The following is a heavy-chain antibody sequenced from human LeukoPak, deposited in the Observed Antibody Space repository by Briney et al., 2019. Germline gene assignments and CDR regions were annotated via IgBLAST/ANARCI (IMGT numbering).Heavy chain of an antibody. Sequence: ASVKVSCKASGYTFTGYYMHWVRQAPGQGLEWMGWINPNSGGTNYAQKFQGRVTMTRDTSISTAYMELRSLRSDDTAVYYCARDAPRSGTTSRLDYWGQGTLVTVSS. D-gene: IGHD1-26*01. CDR2: INPNSGGT. J-gene: IGHJ4*02. CDR1: GYTFTGYY. CDR3: ARDAPRSGTTSRLDY. V-gene: IGHV1-2*02.